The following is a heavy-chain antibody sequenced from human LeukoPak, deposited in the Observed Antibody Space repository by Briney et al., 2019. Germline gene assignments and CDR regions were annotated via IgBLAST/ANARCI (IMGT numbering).Heavy chain of an antibody. CDR1: GGSISSYY. D-gene: IGHD5-18*01. Sequence: SETLSLTCTVSGGSISSYYWSWIWQPPGRGLEWIGYIYYSGSTNYNPSLKSRVTISVDTSKNQFSLKLSSVTAADTAVYYCARGNPAMYLDYWGQGNLVTVSS. CDR3: ARGNPAMYLDY. CDR2: IYYSGST. V-gene: IGHV4-59*01. J-gene: IGHJ4*02.